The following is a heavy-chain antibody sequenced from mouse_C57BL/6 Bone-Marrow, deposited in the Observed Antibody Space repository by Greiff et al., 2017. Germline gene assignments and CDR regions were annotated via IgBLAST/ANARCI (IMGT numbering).Heavy chain of an antibody. J-gene: IGHJ1*03. CDR3: AREYDVLYLYFDV. D-gene: IGHD2-14*01. V-gene: IGHV1-22*01. Sequence: EVKLMESGPELVKPGASVKMSCKASGYTFTDYNMNWVKQSHGKSLEWIGYINPNNGGTSYNQKFKGKATLTVNKSSSTAYMELRSLTSEDSAVYYCAREYDVLYLYFDVWGTGTTVTVSS. CDR1: GYTFTDYN. CDR2: INPNNGGT.